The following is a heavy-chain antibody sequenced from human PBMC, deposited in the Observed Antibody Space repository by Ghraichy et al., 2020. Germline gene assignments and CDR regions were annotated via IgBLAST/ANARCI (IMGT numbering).Heavy chain of an antibody. J-gene: IGHJ4*02. CDR1: GFTFDIYA. V-gene: IGHV3-23*01. CDR2: IQSNFVT. D-gene: IGHD3-3*01. Sequence: GGSLRLSCAASGFTFDIYAMSWVRQAPGKGLEWVSLIQSNFVTFYADSVKGRFTISRDNSRQMVYLQMSLLRDEDTVVYYCAKWLKSGFYVVDYWGQGTLVTVSS. CDR3: AKWLKSGFYVVDY.